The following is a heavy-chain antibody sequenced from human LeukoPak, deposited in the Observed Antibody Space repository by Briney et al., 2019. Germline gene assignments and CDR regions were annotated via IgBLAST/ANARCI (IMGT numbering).Heavy chain of an antibody. CDR3: ARWRTGTEYYFDY. CDR1: GFTVSSNY. CDR2: IYSGGST. Sequence: GGSLRLSCAASGFTVSSNYMSWVRQAPGKGLKWVSVIYSGGSTYYADSVKGRFTISRNNSKNTLYLQMNSLRAEDTAVYYCARWRTGTEYYFDYWGQGTLVTVSS. J-gene: IGHJ4*02. V-gene: IGHV3-53*01. D-gene: IGHD1-1*01.